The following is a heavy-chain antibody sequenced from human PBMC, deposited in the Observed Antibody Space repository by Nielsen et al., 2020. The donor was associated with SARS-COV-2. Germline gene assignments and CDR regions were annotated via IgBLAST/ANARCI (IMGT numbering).Heavy chain of an antibody. CDR1: GFIFSTYA. CDR3: AKSNVVRGIIGYYFEY. V-gene: IGHV3-30-3*02. D-gene: IGHD3-10*01. CDR2: MSYDGNIQ. J-gene: IGHJ4*02. Sequence: GGSLRLSCAASGFIFSTYAMHWVRQAPGKGLEWVAVMSYDGNIQYYADSAKGRFTISRDNFKNTLYLQMNSLRTEDTAVYYCAKSNVVRGIIGYYFEYWGRGTAVNVSS.